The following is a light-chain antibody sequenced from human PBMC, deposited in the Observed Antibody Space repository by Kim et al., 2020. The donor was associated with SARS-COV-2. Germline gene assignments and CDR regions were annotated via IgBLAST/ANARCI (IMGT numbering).Light chain of an antibody. CDR2: GAS. CDR3: QQYGWTPWT. J-gene: IGKJ1*01. CDR1: QTINSNY. V-gene: IGKV3-20*01. Sequence: SPGDSVTLSCRASQTINSNYFAWYQQKPGQAPRLLVHGASTRATGFPDRFSGSGSGADFTLTISRVGPDDFAVYYCQQYGWTPWTFGQGTKVDIK.